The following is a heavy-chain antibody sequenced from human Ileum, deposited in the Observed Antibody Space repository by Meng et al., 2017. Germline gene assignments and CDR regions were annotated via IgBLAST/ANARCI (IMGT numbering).Heavy chain of an antibody. CDR2: TYYRSKWYN. J-gene: IGHJ4*02. CDR3: AKDGTSGSYLGLYY. D-gene: IGHD1-26*01. Sequence: HVQLQQSGPGLVKHSQTLSLSCAISGDSVTSNSAAWNWIRQSPSRGLEWLGRTYYRSKWYNDYAVSVKSRITINPDPSKNQFSLQLNSVTPEDTAVYYCAKDGTSGSYLGLYYWGQGTLVTVSS. CDR1: GDSVTSNSAA. V-gene: IGHV6-1*01.